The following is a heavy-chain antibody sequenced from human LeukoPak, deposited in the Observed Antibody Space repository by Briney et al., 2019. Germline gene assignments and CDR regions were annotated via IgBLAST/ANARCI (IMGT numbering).Heavy chain of an antibody. CDR3: ARSQSQSGSYRYYFGY. Sequence: PSETLSLTCTVSGASVGSAGYYWSWIRQPPGGGLEWIGYVYYISNTNYNPSLKSRDTMSLNPSENQFSLKLNSVAAADTAMYYCARSQSQSGSYRYYFGYWGQGTLVTVSS. CDR2: VYYISNT. D-gene: IGHD1-26*01. V-gene: IGHV4-61*08. J-gene: IGHJ4*02. CDR1: GASVGSAGYY.